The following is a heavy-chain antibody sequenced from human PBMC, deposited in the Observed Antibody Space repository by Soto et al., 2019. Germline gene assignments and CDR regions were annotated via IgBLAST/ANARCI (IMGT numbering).Heavy chain of an antibody. CDR3: AKFFVETGSNSGWPWSFHY. Sequence: EVQQMESGGGLVQPGRSLRLSCAASGFTFSNYARSWVRQAPGQGLDWVSAISGSGGTTYYADSVKGRFTISRDNSKNTLFLQRNSLRAEDAAVYYSAKFFVETGSNSGWPWSFHYWGQGTLVTVSS. J-gene: IGHJ4*02. D-gene: IGHD6-25*01. V-gene: IGHV3-23*01. CDR1: GFTFSNYA. CDR2: ISGSGGTT.